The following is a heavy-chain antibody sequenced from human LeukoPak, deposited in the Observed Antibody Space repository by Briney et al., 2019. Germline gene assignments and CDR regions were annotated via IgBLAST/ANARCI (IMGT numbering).Heavy chain of an antibody. Sequence: GESLRLSCAASGFTFSSYAMSWVRQAPGKGLEWVSGISTSGGSSSYADSVKGRFTISRDNPRNTLYMHMNSLRAEDTALYYCAIMHPYYDGSGYWVQWGQGTLVTVSS. J-gene: IGHJ4*02. CDR1: GFTFSSYA. D-gene: IGHD3-22*01. CDR3: AIMHPYYDGSGYWVQ. V-gene: IGHV3-23*01. CDR2: ISTSGGSS.